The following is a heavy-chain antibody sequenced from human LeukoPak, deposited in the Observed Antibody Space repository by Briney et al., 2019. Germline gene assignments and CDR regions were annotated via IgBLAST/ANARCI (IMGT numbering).Heavy chain of an antibody. D-gene: IGHD6-13*01. CDR2: ISHSSGFT. Sequence: GGSLRLSCAASGFTFSDYYMSWIRQAPGQGLEWVAYISHSSGFTNYADSVKGRFAISRDNAKNSLYLQMDSLRAEDTAIYYCAKLFKAYSSTWIDYWGQGNLVTVSS. J-gene: IGHJ4*02. V-gene: IGHV3-11*03. CDR1: GFTFSDYY. CDR3: AKLFKAYSSTWIDY.